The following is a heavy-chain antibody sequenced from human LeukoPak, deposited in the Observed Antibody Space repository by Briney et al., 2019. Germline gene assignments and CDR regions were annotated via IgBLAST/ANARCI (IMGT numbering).Heavy chain of an antibody. J-gene: IGHJ6*03. V-gene: IGHV4-39*07. D-gene: IGHD2-8*02. CDR1: GGSISSSSYH. CDR2: LYYIGNT. Sequence: SETLSLTCTVSGGSISSSSYHWGWIRQPPGRGLEWIGALYYIGNTYFNPSLKSRVTISVYTSKNQFSLKLSSVTAADTAVYYCAREAILYYYYYMDVWGKGTTVTISS. CDR3: AREAILYYYYYMDV.